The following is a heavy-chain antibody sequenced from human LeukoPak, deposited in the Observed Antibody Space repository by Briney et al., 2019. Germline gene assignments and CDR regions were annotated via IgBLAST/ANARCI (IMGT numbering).Heavy chain of an antibody. J-gene: IGHJ4*02. CDR1: GFTFSSYA. CDR3: ARVWELSYDY. D-gene: IGHD3-16*02. CDR2: ISSSSSTI. Sequence: GGSLRLSCAASGFTFSSYAMSWVRQAPGKGLEWVSYISSSSSTIYYADSVKGRFTISRDICKNTVDLLVNSLRAEDTAVYYCARVWELSYDYWGQGTLVTVSS. V-gene: IGHV3-48*04.